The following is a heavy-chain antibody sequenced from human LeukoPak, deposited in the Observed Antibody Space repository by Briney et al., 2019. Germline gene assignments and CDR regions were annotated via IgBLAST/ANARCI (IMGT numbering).Heavy chain of an antibody. CDR1: GGSFSGYY. J-gene: IGHJ4*02. CDR3: ARGDLGGSGSPLPDY. CDR2: INHSGST. D-gene: IGHD3-10*01. V-gene: IGHV4-34*01. Sequence: PSETLSLTCAVYGGSFSGYYWSWIRQPPGKGLEWIGEINHSGSTNYNPSLKSRVTISVDTSKNQFSLKLSSVTAADTAVYYCARGDLGGSGSPLPDYWGQGTLVTVSP.